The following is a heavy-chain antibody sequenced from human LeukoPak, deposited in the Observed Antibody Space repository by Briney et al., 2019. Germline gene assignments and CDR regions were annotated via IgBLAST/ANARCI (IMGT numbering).Heavy chain of an antibody. CDR3: ARDTTSWNY. V-gene: IGHV4-59*01. Sequence: SETLSLTCTVSGSSISSYYWSWIRQPPGKGLEWIGNIYYSGNTNYNPSLKSRVTISVDTSTNQFSLKLNSVTAADTAIYYCARDTTSWNYWGQGTLVTVSS. CDR1: GSSISSYY. CDR2: IYYSGNT. D-gene: IGHD4-11*01. J-gene: IGHJ4*02.